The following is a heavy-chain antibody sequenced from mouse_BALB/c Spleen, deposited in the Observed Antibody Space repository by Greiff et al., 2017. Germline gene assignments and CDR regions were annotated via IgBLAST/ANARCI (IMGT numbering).Heavy chain of an antibody. CDR1: GFTFTDYY. J-gene: IGHJ4*01. CDR3: ARDIGYAMDY. V-gene: IGHV7-3*02. CDR2: IRNKANGYTT. Sequence: EVHLVESGGGLVQPGGSLRLSCATSGFTFTDYYMSWVRQPPGKALEWLGFIRNKANGYTTEYSASVKGRFTISRDNSQSILYLQMNTLRAEDSATYYCARDIGYAMDYWGQGTSVTVSS.